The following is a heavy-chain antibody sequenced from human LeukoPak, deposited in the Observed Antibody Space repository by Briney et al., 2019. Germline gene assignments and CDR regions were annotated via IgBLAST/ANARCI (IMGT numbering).Heavy chain of an antibody. D-gene: IGHD6-19*01. Sequence: SETLSLTCAVYGGSFSGYYWSWIRQPPGKGLEWIGEINHSGSTNYNPSLKSRVTISVDTSKNQFSLKLSSVTAADTAVYYCASAVAVAGLGLWGQGTLVAVSS. CDR2: INHSGST. J-gene: IGHJ4*02. V-gene: IGHV4-34*01. CDR3: ASAVAVAGLGL. CDR1: GGSFSGYY.